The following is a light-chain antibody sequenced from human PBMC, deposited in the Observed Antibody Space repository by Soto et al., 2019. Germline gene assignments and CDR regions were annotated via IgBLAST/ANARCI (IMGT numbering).Light chain of an antibody. V-gene: IGKV3-11*01. CDR3: KEGGARHT. CDR2: DAS. CDR1: QSISTN. Sequence: IVLTQSPATLYLSPGERATLSCRATQSISTNLAWYQQKPGQAPKLLIYDASNRATGIPARFSGSGSGTDFTLTINSLEPEDLAVYFCKEGGARHTFGGGTKVQIK. J-gene: IGKJ4*01.